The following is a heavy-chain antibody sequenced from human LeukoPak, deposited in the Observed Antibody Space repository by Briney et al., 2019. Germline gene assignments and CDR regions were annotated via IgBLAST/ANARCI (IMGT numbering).Heavy chain of an antibody. D-gene: IGHD2-21*02. CDR3: ARAPAYCGGDRYFY. CDR1: GYIFTDYY. V-gene: IGHV1-2*06. J-gene: IGHJ4*02. Sequence: ASVKVSCKASGYIFTDYYMHWVRQAPGQGLEWMGRINPNNGGTYYSQKFQGRVTMTRDTSITTAYMELSRLRSDDTAVYYCARAPAYCGGDRYFYWGQGTLVTVSS. CDR2: INPNNGGT.